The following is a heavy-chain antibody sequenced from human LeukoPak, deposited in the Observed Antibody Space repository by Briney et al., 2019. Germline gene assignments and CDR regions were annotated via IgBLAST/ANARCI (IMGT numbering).Heavy chain of an antibody. V-gene: IGHV3-9*03. D-gene: IGHD1-7*01. CDR2: ISWNSGSI. Sequence: GRSLRLSCAASGFTFDDYAMHWVRQAPGKGLEWVSGISWNSGSIGYADSVKGRFTISRDNAKNSLYLQMNSLRAEDMALYYCASTGTTSSFDYWGQGTLVTVSS. CDR3: ASTGTTSSFDY. J-gene: IGHJ4*02. CDR1: GFTFDDYA.